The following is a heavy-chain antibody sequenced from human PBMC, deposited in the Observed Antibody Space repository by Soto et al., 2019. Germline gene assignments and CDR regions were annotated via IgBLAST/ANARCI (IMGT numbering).Heavy chain of an antibody. CDR2: IWFDGSDQ. Sequence: PGGSLILSCAASGFTFSDSGMHWVRQAPGKGLEWVAVIWFDGSDQYYADSVRGRFTISRDNSKNTLYLQMNTLRAEDTAVYYCARRLVPYSSGRSKNYYGMDVWGQGTTVTVSS. V-gene: IGHV3-33*01. CDR1: GFTFSDSG. CDR3: ARRLVPYSSGRSKNYYGMDV. D-gene: IGHD6-19*01. J-gene: IGHJ6*01.